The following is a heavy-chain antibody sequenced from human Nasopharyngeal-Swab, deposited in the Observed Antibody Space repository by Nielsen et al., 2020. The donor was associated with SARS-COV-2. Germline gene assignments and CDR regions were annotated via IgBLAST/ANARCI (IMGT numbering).Heavy chain of an antibody. D-gene: IGHD3-22*01. CDR1: GFTFSSYA. J-gene: IGHJ3*02. CDR3: AKDLDYYDSSGYYGNAFDI. Sequence: GESLQISCAASGFTFSSYAMSWVRQAPGKGLEWVSVIYSGGSSTYYADSVKDRFTISRDNSKNTLYLQMNSLRAEDTAVYYCAKDLDYYDSSGYYGNAFDIWGQGTMVTVSS. V-gene: IGHV3-23*03. CDR2: IYSGGSST.